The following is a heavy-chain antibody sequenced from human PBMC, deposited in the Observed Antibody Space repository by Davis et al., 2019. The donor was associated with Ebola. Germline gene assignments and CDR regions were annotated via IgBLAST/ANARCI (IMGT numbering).Heavy chain of an antibody. Sequence: PGGSLRLSCAASGFTFSSYSMNWVRQAPGKGLEWVSSISSSSSYIYYADSVKGRFTISKDNAKNSLYLQMNSLRAEDTAVYYCARDRRSLIVGATTDYYYYGMDVWGQGTTVTVSS. J-gene: IGHJ6*02. CDR2: ISSSSSYI. V-gene: IGHV3-21*01. CDR1: GFTFSSYS. CDR3: ARDRRSLIVGATTDYYYYGMDV. D-gene: IGHD1-26*01.